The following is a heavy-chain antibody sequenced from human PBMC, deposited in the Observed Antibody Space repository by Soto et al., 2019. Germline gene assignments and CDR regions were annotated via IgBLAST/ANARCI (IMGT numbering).Heavy chain of an antibody. Sequence: EVQLLESGGGLVQPGGSLRLSCAASGFTFSSYAMSWVRQAPGKGLEWVSAISGSGGSTYYADSVKGRFTISRDNYKNTLYLQMNSLRAEDTDVYYCAKVSASMVRGDVDYWGQGTLVTVSS. D-gene: IGHD3-10*01. V-gene: IGHV3-23*01. J-gene: IGHJ4*02. CDR3: AKVSASMVRGDVDY. CDR2: ISGSGGST. CDR1: GFTFSSYA.